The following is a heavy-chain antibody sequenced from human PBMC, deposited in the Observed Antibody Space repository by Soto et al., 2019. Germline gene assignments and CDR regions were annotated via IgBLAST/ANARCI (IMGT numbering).Heavy chain of an antibody. CDR3: AHGTVKFDS. CDR2: IHWNDDK. Sequence: SCPTLVNPTQTLTLTCTFSGFSLSTIQMGVGWIRQPPGKALEWLALIHWNDDKRYSPSLKSRLTITKDTSKNQVVLTMTNMDPVDTGTYYCAHGTVKFDSWGQGILVTVS. CDR1: GFSLSTIQMG. D-gene: IGHD2-21*02. J-gene: IGHJ4*02. V-gene: IGHV2-5*01.